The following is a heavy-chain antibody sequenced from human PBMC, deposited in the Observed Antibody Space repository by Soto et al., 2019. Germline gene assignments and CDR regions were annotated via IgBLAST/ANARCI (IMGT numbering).Heavy chain of an antibody. CDR3: VRDGTKTLRDWFDP. CDR2: IYATGTT. J-gene: IGHJ5*02. V-gene: IGHV4-4*07. CDR1: GGSISSYY. Sequence: PSETLSLTCTVSGGSISSYYWSWIRRPPGKGLEWIGRIYATGTTDYNPSLKSRVMMSVDTSKKQFSLKLRSVTAADTAVYYCVRDGTKTLRDWFDPWGQGISVTVSS. D-gene: IGHD1-1*01.